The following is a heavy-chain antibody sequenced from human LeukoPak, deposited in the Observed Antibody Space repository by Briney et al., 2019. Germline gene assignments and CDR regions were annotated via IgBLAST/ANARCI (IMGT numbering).Heavy chain of an antibody. D-gene: IGHD6-19*01. Sequence: VKVSCKASGYVFNLFGFSCVRQAPGQGLEWMGWISGYNGDTIYAQKFQDRVTMTMDPTTKTAYRELRSLRSDDTAMYCCPRVRDLIAVPRTRLVFWGQGTLVIVSP. CDR3: PRVRDLIAVPRTRLVF. CDR1: GYVFNLFG. V-gene: IGHV1-18*01. CDR2: ISGYNGDT. J-gene: IGHJ4*02.